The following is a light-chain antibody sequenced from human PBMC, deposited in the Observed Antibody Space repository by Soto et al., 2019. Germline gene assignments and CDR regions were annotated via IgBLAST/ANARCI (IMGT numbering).Light chain of an antibody. J-gene: IGKJ4*01. CDR2: DAF. CDR3: QQRGGWPLT. CDR1: QPIRDY. Sequence: VLPQSPATLSLSPGDRATLSCRASQPIRDYLAWYQQKPGQAPRLLIYDAFYRATGIPARFSGSGSGTDFTLTISSLEPEDFAFYYCQQRGGWPLTFGGGTQVEIK. V-gene: IGKV3-11*01.